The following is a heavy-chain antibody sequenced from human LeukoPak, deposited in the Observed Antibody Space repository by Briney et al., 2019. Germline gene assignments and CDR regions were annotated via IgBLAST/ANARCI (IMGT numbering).Heavy chain of an antibody. D-gene: IGHD4-17*01. J-gene: IGHJ4*02. CDR2: ISAYNGNT. V-gene: IGHV1-18*01. CDR3: ARVHGYGDYSPNDY. CDR1: GYTFTSYG. Sequence: ASVKVSCKASGYTFTSYGISWVRQAPGQGLEWMGWISAYNGNTNYAQKLQGRVTMTTDTSTSTAYLELRSLRSDDTAVYYCARVHGYGDYSPNDYWGQGTLVTVSS.